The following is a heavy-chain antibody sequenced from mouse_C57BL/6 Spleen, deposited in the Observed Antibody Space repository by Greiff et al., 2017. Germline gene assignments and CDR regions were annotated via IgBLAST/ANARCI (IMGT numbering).Heavy chain of an antibody. V-gene: IGHV1-82*01. CDR3: ANHYYGSSSYFDD. CDR2: IYPGDGDT. Sequence: VQLQQSGPELVKPGASVKISCKASGYAFSSSWMNWVKQRPGKGLEWIGRIYPGDGDTNYNGKFKGKATLTAAKSSSTAYMQLSSLTSEDSAVYFCANHYYGSSSYFDDWGQGTTLTVSS. D-gene: IGHD1-1*01. J-gene: IGHJ2*01. CDR1: GYAFSSSW.